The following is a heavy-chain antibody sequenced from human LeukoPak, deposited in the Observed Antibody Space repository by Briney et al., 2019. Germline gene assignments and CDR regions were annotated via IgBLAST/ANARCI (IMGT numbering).Heavy chain of an antibody. V-gene: IGHV1-69-2*01. D-gene: IGHD3-3*01. CDR3: ATGQLGFGVVTAYYYYMDV. CDR2: VDPEDGET. J-gene: IGHJ6*03. CDR1: GYTFTDYY. Sequence: GATVEISCKASGYTFTDYYMHWVQQAPGKGLEWMGRVDPEDGETIYAEKYQGRVTITADTSTDTAYMELSSLRSEDTAVYYCATGQLGFGVVTAYYYYMDVWGKGTTVTVSS.